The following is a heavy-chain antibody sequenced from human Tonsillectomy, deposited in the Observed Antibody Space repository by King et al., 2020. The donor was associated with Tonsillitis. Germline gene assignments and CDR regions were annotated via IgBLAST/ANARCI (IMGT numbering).Heavy chain of an antibody. CDR3: ARADFWYPFDI. CDR2: IWYDGKNE. CDR1: GFTFSTSG. V-gene: IGHV3-33*01. D-gene: IGHD3/OR15-3a*01. Sequence: VQLVESGGGVVQPGRSLRLSCAASGFTFSTSGMHWVRQGPGKGLEWVAVIWYDGKNEYYTDSVKGRFTISRDNSKNTVYLQMNSLTVEDTAVYYCARADFWYPFDIWGQGTMVTVSS. J-gene: IGHJ3*02.